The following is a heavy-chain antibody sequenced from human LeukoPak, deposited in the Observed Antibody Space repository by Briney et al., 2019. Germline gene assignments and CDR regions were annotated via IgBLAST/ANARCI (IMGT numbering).Heavy chain of an antibody. CDR1: GGTFSSYA. D-gene: IGHD1-1*01. CDR2: IIPIFGTA. V-gene: IGHV1-69*05. Sequence: ASVKVSCKASGGTFSSYAISWVRQAPGQGLEWMGGIIPIFGTANYAQKFQGRVTITTDESTSTAYMELCSLRSEDTAVYYCARGGPYTALHYYYMDVWGKGTTVTVSS. CDR3: ARGGPYTALHYYYMDV. J-gene: IGHJ6*03.